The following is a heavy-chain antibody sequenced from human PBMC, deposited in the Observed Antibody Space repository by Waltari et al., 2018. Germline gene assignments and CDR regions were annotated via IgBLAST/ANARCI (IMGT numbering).Heavy chain of an antibody. CDR2: VSFDGDSN. Sequence: QVQMGQSGGGVVQPGRSGNSTWGASGFTLRNFAMPLVRQAPGKGLEWLAVVSFDGDSNNHIDSLKGRINISRDNSKNTLFLQMNSLRPEDTATYYCARGRGFYDNFGDVAFETWGQGTLVIVSS. CDR1: GFTLRNFA. D-gene: IGHD3-22*01. J-gene: IGHJ3*02. V-gene: IGHV3-30*10. CDR3: ARGRGFYDNFGDVAFET.